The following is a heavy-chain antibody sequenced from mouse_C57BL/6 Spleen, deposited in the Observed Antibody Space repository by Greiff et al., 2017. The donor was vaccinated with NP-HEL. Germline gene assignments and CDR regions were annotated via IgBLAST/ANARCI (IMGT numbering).Heavy chain of an antibody. Sequence: VQLQQSGPELVKPGASVKISCKASGYSFTDYNMNWVKQSNGKSLEWIGVINPNYGTTSYNQKFKGKATLTVDQSSSTAYMQLNSLTSEDSAVYYCARSRISVITTVVANFDYWGQGTTLTVSS. D-gene: IGHD1-1*01. CDR2: INPNYGTT. CDR3: ARSRISVITTVVANFDY. J-gene: IGHJ2*01. CDR1: GYSFTDYN. V-gene: IGHV1-39*01.